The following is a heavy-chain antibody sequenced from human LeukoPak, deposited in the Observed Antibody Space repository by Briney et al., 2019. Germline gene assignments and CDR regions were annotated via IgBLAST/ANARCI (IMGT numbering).Heavy chain of an antibody. V-gene: IGHV1-18*01. Sequence: ASVKVSCKASGYTFTSYGISWVRQAPGQGLEWMGWISAYNGNTNYAQKLQGRVTMTTDTSTSTAYMELRSLRAEDTAVYYCAKSRHPYNWNDGAFWGQGTLVTVSS. CDR2: ISAYNGNT. CDR1: GYTFTSYG. J-gene: IGHJ4*02. D-gene: IGHD1-20*01. CDR3: AKSRHPYNWNDGAF.